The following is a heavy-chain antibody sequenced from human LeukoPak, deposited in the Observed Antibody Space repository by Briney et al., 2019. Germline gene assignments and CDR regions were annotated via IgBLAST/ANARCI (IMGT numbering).Heavy chain of an antibody. CDR1: GFTFSNYW. Sequence: GGSLRLSCAASGFTFSNYWMSCVRQDPGKGLEWVANIKQDGSEKYYVDSVKGRSTISRDNAKNSLYLQMNSLRAEDTAVYYCARSLYYYGSGSMTGDYWGQGTLVTVSS. V-gene: IGHV3-7*01. CDR3: ARSLYYYGSGSMTGDY. D-gene: IGHD3-10*01. CDR2: IKQDGSEK. J-gene: IGHJ4*02.